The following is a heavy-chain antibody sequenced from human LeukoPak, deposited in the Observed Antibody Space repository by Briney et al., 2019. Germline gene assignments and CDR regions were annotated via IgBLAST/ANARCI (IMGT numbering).Heavy chain of an antibody. Sequence: PGGSLRLSCAASGFTFSSYAMHWVRQAPGKGLEWVAVISYDGSNKYYADSVRGRFTISRDNSKNTLYLQMNSLRAEDTAVYYCAREGRYCSGGRCYIDYWGQGTLVTVSS. CDR2: ISYDGSNK. V-gene: IGHV3-30-3*01. CDR3: AREGRYCSGGRCYIDY. CDR1: GFTFSSYA. J-gene: IGHJ4*02. D-gene: IGHD2-15*01.